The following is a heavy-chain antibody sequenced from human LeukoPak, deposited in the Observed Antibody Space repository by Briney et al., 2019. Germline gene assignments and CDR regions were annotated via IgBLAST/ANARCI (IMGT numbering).Heavy chain of an antibody. J-gene: IGHJ5*02. Sequence: GASVKVSCKASGYTFTSYYMHWVRQAPGQGLEWMGIINPSGGSTSYAQKFQGRVTMTRDMSTSTDYMELSSLRSEDTAVYYCARDNSVEDTAWWFDPRGQGTLVTVSS. V-gene: IGHV1-46*01. CDR2: INPSGGST. D-gene: IGHD4-23*01. CDR1: GYTFTSYY. CDR3: ARDNSVEDTAWWFDP.